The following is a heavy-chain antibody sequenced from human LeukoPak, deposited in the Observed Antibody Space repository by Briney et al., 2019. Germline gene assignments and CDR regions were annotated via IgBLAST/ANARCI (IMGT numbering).Heavy chain of an antibody. Sequence: GGSLRLSCAATGFTFWSYGMHWVRQAPGKGLEWVAVVSYDGGNKNYADSVKGRFTISRDNSKNTLYLQLNSLRVEDTAVYYCAKDRRMMSSYYGMDVWAKGPRSPSP. CDR3: AKDRRMMSSYYGMDV. J-gene: IGHJ6*02. CDR2: VSYDGGNK. V-gene: IGHV3-30*18. D-gene: IGHD3-16*01. CDR1: GFTFWSYG.